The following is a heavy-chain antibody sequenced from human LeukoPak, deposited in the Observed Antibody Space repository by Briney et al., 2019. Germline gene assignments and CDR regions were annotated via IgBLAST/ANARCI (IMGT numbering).Heavy chain of an antibody. D-gene: IGHD3-22*01. CDR3: ARAPHYYDSSGYYYYYGMDV. Sequence: SETLSLTCTVSGGSISSGSYYWSWIRQPAGRGLEWIVRIYTSGSTNDNPSPKSRVTISVATSKNQFSLKLSSVTAADTAVYYCARAPHYYDSSGYYYYYGMDVWGQGTTVTVSS. CDR2: IYTSGST. J-gene: IGHJ6*02. CDR1: GGSISSGSYY. V-gene: IGHV4-61*02.